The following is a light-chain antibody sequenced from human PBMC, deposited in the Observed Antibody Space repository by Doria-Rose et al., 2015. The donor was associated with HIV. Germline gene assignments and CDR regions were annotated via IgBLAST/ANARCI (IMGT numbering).Light chain of an antibody. Sequence: DIRLTQSPPPLSASVGDRVTITCRASQSISTYLNWYQHKPGKATKLLIYAASTLQSGVPSRFSGSGSGTDFTLTISSLRPEDFATYYCQQSYSLFTFGPRTNVDIK. CDR3: QQSYSLFT. J-gene: IGKJ3*01. CDR2: AAS. CDR1: QSISTY. V-gene: IGKV1-39*01.